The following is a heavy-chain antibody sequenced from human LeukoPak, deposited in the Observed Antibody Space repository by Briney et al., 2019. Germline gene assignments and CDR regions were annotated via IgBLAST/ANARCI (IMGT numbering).Heavy chain of an antibody. CDR3: AREGQGYGGYDWTGFDY. CDR1: GYTFTGYY. Sequence: ASVKVSCKASGYTFTGYYMHWVRQAPGQGLEWMGWINPNSGGTNYAQKFQSRVTMTRDTSISTAYMELSRLRSDDTAVYYYAREGQGYGGYDWTGFDYWGQGTLVTVSS. J-gene: IGHJ4*02. V-gene: IGHV1-2*02. D-gene: IGHD5-12*01. CDR2: INPNSGGT.